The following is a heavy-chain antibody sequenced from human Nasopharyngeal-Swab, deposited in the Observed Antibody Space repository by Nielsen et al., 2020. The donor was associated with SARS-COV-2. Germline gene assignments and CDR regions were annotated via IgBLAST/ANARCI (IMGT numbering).Heavy chain of an antibody. Sequence: WGSLRLSCAVYGGSFSGYYWSWIRQPPGKGLEWIGEINHSGSTNYNPSLKSRVTISVDTSKNQFSLKLSSVTAADTAVYYCARGRYYDILTGYYYFDYWGQGTLVTVSS. J-gene: IGHJ4*02. V-gene: IGHV4-34*01. CDR1: GGSFSGYY. D-gene: IGHD3-9*01. CDR3: ARGRYYDILTGYYYFDY. CDR2: INHSGST.